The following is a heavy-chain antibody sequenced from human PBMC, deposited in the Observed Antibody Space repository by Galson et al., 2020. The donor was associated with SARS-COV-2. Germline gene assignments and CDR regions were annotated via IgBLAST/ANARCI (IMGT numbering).Heavy chain of an antibody. D-gene: IGHD3-9*01. Sequence: TGGSLRLSCAASGFTFSGSAMHWVRQASGKGLEWVGRIRSKANSYATAYAASVKGRFTISRDDSKNTAYLQMNSLKTEDTAVYYCTTNYDILTGYYYYGMDVWGQGTTVTVSS. J-gene: IGHJ6*02. V-gene: IGHV3-73*01. CDR3: TTNYDILTGYYYYGMDV. CDR2: IRSKANSYAT. CDR1: GFTFSGSA.